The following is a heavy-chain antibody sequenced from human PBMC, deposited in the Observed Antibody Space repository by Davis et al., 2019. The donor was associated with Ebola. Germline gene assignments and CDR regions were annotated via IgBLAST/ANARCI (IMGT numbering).Heavy chain of an antibody. CDR2: IYYSGST. J-gene: IGHJ4*02. Sequence: MPGGSLRLSCTVSGGSISSSSYYWGWIRQPPGKGLEWIGSIYYSGSTYYNPSLKSRVTISVDKSKNQFSLKLSSVTAADTAVYYCARDFGYSYGYGFDYWGQGTLVTVSS. CDR1: GGSISSSSYY. CDR3: ARDFGYSYGYGFDY. D-gene: IGHD5-18*01. V-gene: IGHV4-39*07.